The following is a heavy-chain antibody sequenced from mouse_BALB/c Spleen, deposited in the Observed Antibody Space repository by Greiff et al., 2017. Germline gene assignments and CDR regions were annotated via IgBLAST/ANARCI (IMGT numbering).Heavy chain of an antibody. CDR1: GFSLTSYG. D-gene: IGHD1-1*01. CDR3: ARKDYYGYYFDY. V-gene: IGHV2-2*02. CDR2: IWSGGST. Sequence: VQLVESGPGLVQPSQSLSITCTVSGFSLTSYGVHWVRQSPGKGLEWLGVIWSGGSTDYNAAFISRLSISKDNSKSQVFFKMNSLQANDTAIYYCARKDYYGYYFDYWGQGTTLTVSS. J-gene: IGHJ2*01.